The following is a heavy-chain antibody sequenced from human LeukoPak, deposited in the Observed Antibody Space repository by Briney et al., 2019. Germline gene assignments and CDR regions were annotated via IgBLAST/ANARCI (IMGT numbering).Heavy chain of an antibody. V-gene: IGHV5-51*01. Sequence: GESPKISCKGSGYSFTSFWIGWVRQMPGKGLEWMGIIYPGDSDTRYSPSFQGQVTISADKSISAAYLQWSSLKASDTAMYYCARSRHRYYDILTGYDVFDIWGQGTMVTVSS. J-gene: IGHJ3*02. CDR1: GYSFTSFW. D-gene: IGHD3-9*01. CDR2: IYPGDSDT. CDR3: ARSRHRYYDILTGYDVFDI.